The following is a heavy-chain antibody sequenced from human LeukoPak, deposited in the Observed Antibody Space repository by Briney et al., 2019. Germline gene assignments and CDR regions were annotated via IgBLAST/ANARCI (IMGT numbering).Heavy chain of an antibody. V-gene: IGHV5-51*01. CDR2: IYPGDSDT. J-gene: IGHJ5*02. D-gene: IGHD3-10*01. CDR1: GYNFTNYW. Sequence: GESLKISCQGSGYNFTNYWIAWVRQMPGQGLEWMGIIYPGDSDTTYSPSFQGQVTISADKSISTAYLQWSSLKASDTAMYYCARRIAGGEAWFDPWGQGTLVTVSS. CDR3: ARRIAGGEAWFDP.